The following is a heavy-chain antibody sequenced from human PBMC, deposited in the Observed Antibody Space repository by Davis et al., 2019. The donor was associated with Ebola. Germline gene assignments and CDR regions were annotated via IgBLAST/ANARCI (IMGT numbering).Heavy chain of an antibody. V-gene: IGHV1-69*04. Sequence: SVKVSCKASVGTFSSYAISWVRQAPGQGLEWMGRIIPILGIANYAQKFQGRVTITADKSTSTAYMELSSLRSEDTAVYYCARVGYRGYYGMDVWGQGTTVTVSS. CDR3: ARVGYRGYYGMDV. J-gene: IGHJ6*02. CDR2: IIPILGIA. D-gene: IGHD5-24*01. CDR1: VGTFSSYA.